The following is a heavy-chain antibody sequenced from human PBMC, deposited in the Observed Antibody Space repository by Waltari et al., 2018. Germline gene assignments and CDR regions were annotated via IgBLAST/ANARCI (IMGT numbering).Heavy chain of an antibody. CDR2: IYHSGST. Sequence: QLQLQESGSGLVKPSQTLSLTCAVSGGSISSGGYSWSWLRQPPGKGLEWIGYIYHSGSTYYNPSLKSRVTISVDRSKNQFSLKLSSVTAADTAVYYCARDSSSWYGAFDIWGQGTMVTVSS. D-gene: IGHD6-13*01. J-gene: IGHJ3*02. CDR3: ARDSSSWYGAFDI. CDR1: GGSISSGGYS. V-gene: IGHV4-30-2*01.